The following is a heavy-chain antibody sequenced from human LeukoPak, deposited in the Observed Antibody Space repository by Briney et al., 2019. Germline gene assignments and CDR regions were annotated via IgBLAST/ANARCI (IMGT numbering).Heavy chain of an antibody. J-gene: IGHJ4*02. Sequence: PGRSLRLSCAASGFTFSSYGMHWVRQAPGKGLEWVAVIWYDGSNKYYADSVKGRFTISRDNAKNSLYLQMNSLRAEDTAVYYCARGAFGDPPTYWGQGTLVTVSS. V-gene: IGHV3-33*01. CDR3: ARGAFGDPPTY. D-gene: IGHD3-10*01. CDR2: IWYDGSNK. CDR1: GFTFSSYG.